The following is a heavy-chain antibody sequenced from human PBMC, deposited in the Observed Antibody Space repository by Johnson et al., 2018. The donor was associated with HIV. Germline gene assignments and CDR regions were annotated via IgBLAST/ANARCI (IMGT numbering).Heavy chain of an antibody. J-gene: IGHJ3*02. CDR2: ISYDGSNK. D-gene: IGHD6-13*01. V-gene: IGHV3-30*14. CDR1: GFTFSSYA. Sequence: QVQLVESGGGVVQPGRSLRLSCAASGFTFSSYAMHWVRQAPGKGLEWVAVISYDGSNKYYADSVKGRFTISRDNSKNTRYLQMNSLRAEDTAVYYCARERIAAAGLDAFDIWGQGTMVTVSS. CDR3: ARERIAAAGLDAFDI.